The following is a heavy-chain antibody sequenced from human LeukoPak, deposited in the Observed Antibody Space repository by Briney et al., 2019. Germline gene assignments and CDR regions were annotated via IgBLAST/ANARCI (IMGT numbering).Heavy chain of an antibody. V-gene: IGHV1-46*01. CDR2: MNPSGGST. CDR3: ARGPGPIRGVTRYYYYYYMDV. D-gene: IGHD3-10*01. J-gene: IGHJ6*03. Sequence: GASVKVSCKASGYTFTSYFMHWVRQAPGQGLEYMGIMNPSGGSTSYAQKFQGRVTMTRDTSTSTVYMELSSLRSEDTAVYYCARGPGPIRGVTRYYYYYYMDVWGKGTTVTISS. CDR1: GYTFTSYF.